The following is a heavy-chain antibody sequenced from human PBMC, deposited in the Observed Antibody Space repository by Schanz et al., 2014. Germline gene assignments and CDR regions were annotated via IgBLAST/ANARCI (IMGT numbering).Heavy chain of an antibody. D-gene: IGHD5-12*01. CDR2: ISGGGGST. V-gene: IGHV3-23*04. J-gene: IGHJ3*01. CDR1: GFTVSSNY. CDR3: ARDGGRDGYNLAFDV. Sequence: EVQLVESGGGLVQPGGSLRLSCAASGFTVSSNYMSWVRQAPGKGLEWVSAISGGGGSTYYADSVKGRFIISRDSSKNTLFLQMNSLRAEDTAVYFCARDGGRDGYNLAFDVWGQGTLVTVSS.